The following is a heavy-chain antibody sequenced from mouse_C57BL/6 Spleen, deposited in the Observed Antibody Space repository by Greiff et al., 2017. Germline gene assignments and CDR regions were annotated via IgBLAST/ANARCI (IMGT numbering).Heavy chain of an antibody. V-gene: IGHV1-9*01. CDR2: ILPGSGST. CDR1: GYTFTGYW. Sequence: QVQLQQSGAELMKPGASVKLSCKATGYTFTGYWLEWVKQRPGHGLEWIGEILPGSGSTNYNEKFKGKATFTADTSSNTAYMQLSSLTTEDSAIYYCARDFPITTVVATEVYAMDYWGQGTSVTVSS. CDR3: ARDFPITTVVATEVYAMDY. D-gene: IGHD1-1*01. J-gene: IGHJ4*01.